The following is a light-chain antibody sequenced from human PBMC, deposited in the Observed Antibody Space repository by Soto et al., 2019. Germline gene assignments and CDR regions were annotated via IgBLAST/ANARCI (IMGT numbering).Light chain of an antibody. CDR1: QSISSW. CDR2: DAS. J-gene: IGKJ1*01. CDR3: QQYNSYPWT. V-gene: IGKV1-5*01. Sequence: DIQMTQSPSTLSASVGDRVTITCRASQSISSWLAWYQQKPGKAPKLLIYDASSLESGVPSRFSGSGSGTDFPLTISSLQPDDFATYYCQQYNSYPWTFGQGTKVEIK.